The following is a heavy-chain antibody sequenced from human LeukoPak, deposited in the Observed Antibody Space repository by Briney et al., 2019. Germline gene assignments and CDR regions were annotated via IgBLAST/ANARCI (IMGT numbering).Heavy chain of an antibody. J-gene: IGHJ4*02. CDR2: IYNSGSA. CDR3: AREAAVGTGGFDY. V-gene: IGHV4-59*01. CDR1: GGSISAYY. D-gene: IGHD6-13*01. Sequence: SETLSLTCTVSGGSISAYYWSWIRQPPGKGLEWIGYIYNSGSANYNPSLQSRVTILIDTSKKQFSPKVSSVTAADTAVYYCAREAAVGTGGFDYWGQGTLVTVSS.